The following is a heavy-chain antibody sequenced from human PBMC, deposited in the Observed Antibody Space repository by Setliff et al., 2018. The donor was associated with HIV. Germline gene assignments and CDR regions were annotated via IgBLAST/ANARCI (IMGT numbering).Heavy chain of an antibody. CDR1: GFSFSSHW. Sequence: GSLRLSCAGSGFSFSSHWMHWVRQAPGKGLVWVSRINSDRITTAYADSVKGRFTISRDNAKSTLYLQMNSLRVEDTAVYYCAREDVTTSGLDLWGRGTMVTVSS. V-gene: IGHV3-74*01. CDR3: AREDVTTSGLDL. J-gene: IGHJ3*01. CDR2: INSDRITT. D-gene: IGHD4-17*01.